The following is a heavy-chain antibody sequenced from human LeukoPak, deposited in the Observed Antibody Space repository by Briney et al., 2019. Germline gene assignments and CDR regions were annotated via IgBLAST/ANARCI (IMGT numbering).Heavy chain of an antibody. CDR3: ASYSGSYFWFDP. CDR2: IYHSGST. CDR1: GYSISSGYY. D-gene: IGHD1-26*01. J-gene: IGHJ5*02. V-gene: IGHV4-38-2*02. Sequence: SETLSLTCTVSGYSISSGYYWGWIRQPPGKGLEWIGSIYHSGSTYYNPSLKSRVTISVDTSKNQFSLKLSSVTAADTAVYYCASYSGSYFWFDPWGQGTLVTVSS.